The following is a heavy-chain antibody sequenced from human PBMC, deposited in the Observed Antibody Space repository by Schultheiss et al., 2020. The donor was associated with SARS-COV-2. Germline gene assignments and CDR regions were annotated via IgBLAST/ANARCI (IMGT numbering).Heavy chain of an antibody. J-gene: IGHJ4*02. CDR2: INPDGSST. CDR1: GFTFDDYA. Sequence: GGSLRLSCTASGFTFDDYAMHWVRQAPGKGLEWVSGINPDGSSTGYADSVKGRFTISRDNSKNTLYLQMNSLRAEDTAVYYCAKAVTATILYFDYWGQGTLVTVSS. CDR3: AKAVTATILYFDY. V-gene: IGHV3-23*03. D-gene: IGHD5-24*01.